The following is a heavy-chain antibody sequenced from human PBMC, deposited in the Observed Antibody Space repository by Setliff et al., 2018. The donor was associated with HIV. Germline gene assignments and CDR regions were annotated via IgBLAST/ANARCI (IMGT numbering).Heavy chain of an antibody. J-gene: IGHJ4*02. CDR3: ARGGSWLKFDN. V-gene: IGHV4-39*01. CDR1: GGSISRSTYY. D-gene: IGHD3-22*01. Sequence: PSETLSLTCTVSGGSISRSTYYWGWIRQPPGKGLEWIGNIYFRGDTYYNPSLKTRVTISVDASKNQFSLKLRSVTAADTAVYYCARGGSWLKFDNWGQGTLVTVSS. CDR2: IYFRGDT.